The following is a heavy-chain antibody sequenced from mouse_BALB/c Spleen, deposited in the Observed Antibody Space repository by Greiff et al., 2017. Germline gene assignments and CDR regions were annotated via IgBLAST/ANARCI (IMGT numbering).Heavy chain of an antibody. J-gene: IGHJ4*01. D-gene: IGHD1-2*01. V-gene: IGHV7-1*02. CDR3: ARDWATATGAIDY. Sequence: EVKVVESGGGLVQPGGSLRLSCATSGFTFSDFYMEWVRQPPGKRLEWIAASRNKANDYTTEYSASVKGRFIVSRDTSQSILYLQMNALRAEDTAIYSCARDWATATGAIDYWGQGTSVTVSS. CDR1: GFTFSDFY. CDR2: SRNKANDYTT.